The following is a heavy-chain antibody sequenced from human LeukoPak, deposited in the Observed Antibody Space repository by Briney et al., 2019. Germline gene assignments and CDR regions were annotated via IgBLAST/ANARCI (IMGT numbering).Heavy chain of an antibody. D-gene: IGHD6-13*01. CDR1: GDSISSGSYY. CDR3: ARGDSSSWYSNRFDP. V-gene: IGHV4-61*02. Sequence: PWETLSLTCTVSGDSISSGSYYWNWIRQPAGKGLEWIGRVYTSGGTNYSPSLKSRVTISLDMSKNQFSLELSSVTAADTAVYYCARGDSSSWYSNRFDPWGQGTLVTVSS. CDR2: VYTSGGT. J-gene: IGHJ5*02.